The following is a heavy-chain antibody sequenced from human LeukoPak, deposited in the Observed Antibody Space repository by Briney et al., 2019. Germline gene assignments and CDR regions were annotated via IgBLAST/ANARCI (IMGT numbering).Heavy chain of an antibody. Sequence: PSETLSLTCAVYGGSLSGYYWSWIRQPPGKGLEWIGEINHSGSTNYNPSLKSRVTISVDTSKNQFSLKLSSVTAADTAVYYCARGLRYHPVDYWGQGTLVTVSS. CDR1: GGSLSGYY. CDR3: ARGLRYHPVDY. CDR2: INHSGST. D-gene: IGHD2-2*01. V-gene: IGHV4-34*01. J-gene: IGHJ4*02.